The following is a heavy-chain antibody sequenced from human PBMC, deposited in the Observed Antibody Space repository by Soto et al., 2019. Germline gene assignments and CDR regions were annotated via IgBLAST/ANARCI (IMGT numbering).Heavy chain of an antibody. D-gene: IGHD2-15*01. CDR3: ARTRGVVAASYYFDY. V-gene: IGHV3-21*01. CDR1: GFSFSRYS. CDR2: ISSSSSYI. Sequence: ESGGGLVKPGGSLRLSCAASGFSFSRYSMNWVRQAPGKGLEWVSSISSSSSYIYYADSVKGRFTISRDNAKNSLYLQMNSLRAEDTAVYYCARTRGVVAASYYFDYWGQGTLVTVSS. J-gene: IGHJ4*02.